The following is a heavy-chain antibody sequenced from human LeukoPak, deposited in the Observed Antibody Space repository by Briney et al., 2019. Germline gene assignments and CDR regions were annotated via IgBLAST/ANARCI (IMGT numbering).Heavy chain of an antibody. CDR1: GFSLSTSGVG. CDR2: IYWNDDK. CDR3: ARPTWISVEGAFYT. Sequence: KESGPTLEKPTQTLTLTCTFSGFSLSTSGVGVGWIRQPPGKALEWLALIYWNDDKRYSPSLKSRLTITKDTTKNQVVLTMTNMDPVDTATYYCARPTWISVEGAFYTRGQGTMVTVSS. V-gene: IGHV2-5*01. J-gene: IGHJ3*02. D-gene: IGHD5-12*01.